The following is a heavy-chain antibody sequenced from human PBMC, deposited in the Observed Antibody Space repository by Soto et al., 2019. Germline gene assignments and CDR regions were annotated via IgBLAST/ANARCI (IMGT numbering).Heavy chain of an antibody. V-gene: IGHV3-48*03. CDR2: ISSSGSRI. Sequence: GESLRLPSAASGFTFSSYEMNWVRQAPGKGLEWVSYISSSGSRISYADSVKGRFTISRDNAKNSLNLQMNSLRAEDTAVYYGVRVRRNDMDGFDIGGEGTMVTLSS. CDR3: VRVRRNDMDGFDI. CDR1: GFTFSSYE. J-gene: IGHJ3*02. D-gene: IGHD1-1*01.